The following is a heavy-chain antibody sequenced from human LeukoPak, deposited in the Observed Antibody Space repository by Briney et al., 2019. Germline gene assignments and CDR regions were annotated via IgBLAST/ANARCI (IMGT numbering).Heavy chain of an antibody. V-gene: IGHV3-30*02. D-gene: IGHD3-16*01. Sequence: GGALRLSCAAPGLTFSSFGMHWVRQAPGKGREGVALIRYDGSTKYYADSVKGRFTISRDNSKSTLYLQMNRLRAEDTAGYYCAKGGYYFDDWGQGTLVTVSS. CDR2: IRYDGSTK. CDR1: GLTFSSFG. J-gene: IGHJ4*02. CDR3: AKGGYYFDD.